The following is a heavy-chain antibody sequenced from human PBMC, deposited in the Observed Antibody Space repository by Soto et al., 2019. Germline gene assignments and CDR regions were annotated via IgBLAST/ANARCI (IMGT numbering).Heavy chain of an antibody. V-gene: IGHV4-39*01. J-gene: IGHJ3*02. Sequence: PSETLSLTGTVSAGSISSSSYYWGWIRQPPGKGLEWIGSIYYSASTYYNPSLKSRVTISVDTSKNQFSLKLSSVTAADTAVYYCARGGFVEMARNDAFDIWGQGTMVT. CDR3: ARGGFVEMARNDAFDI. D-gene: IGHD3-10*01. CDR1: AGSISSSSYY. CDR2: IYYSAST.